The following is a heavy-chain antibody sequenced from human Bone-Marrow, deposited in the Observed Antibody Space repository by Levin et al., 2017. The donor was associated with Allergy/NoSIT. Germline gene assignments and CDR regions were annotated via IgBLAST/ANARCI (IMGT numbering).Heavy chain of an antibody. J-gene: IGHJ6*03. D-gene: IGHD4-17*01. CDR1: RPILSDYA. CDR2: MSGSGGAT. Sequence: GGSLRLSCAASRPILSDYAMNWVRQAPGKGLQWVSGMSGSGGATYYADSVKGRFTISRDYSKSTVFLQMNSLRADDTAVYYCAKAGTTVMVGYYYMDVWGTGTTVTVSS. CDR3: AKAGTTVMVGYYYMDV. V-gene: IGHV3-23*01.